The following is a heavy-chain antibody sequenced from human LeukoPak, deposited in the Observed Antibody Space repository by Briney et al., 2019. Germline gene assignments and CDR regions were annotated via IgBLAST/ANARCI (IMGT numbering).Heavy chain of an antibody. V-gene: IGHV3-33*01. CDR2: IWNDRSNK. CDR3: ASRHCSGGDCYFAGADPFDH. CDR1: GFTFSSYG. D-gene: IGHD2-21*01. J-gene: IGHJ4*02. Sequence: GGSLRLSCAASGFTFSSYGMHWVRQAQGKGLERVAVIWNDRSNKYYADSVKGRFTISRDNSKNTLYLQMNSLRVEDTAVYYCASRHCSGGDCYFAGADPFDHWGQGTLVTVSS.